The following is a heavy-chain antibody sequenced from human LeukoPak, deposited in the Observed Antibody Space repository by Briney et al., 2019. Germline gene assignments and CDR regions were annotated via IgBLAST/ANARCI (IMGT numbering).Heavy chain of an antibody. CDR1: GGSISSYY. V-gene: IGHV4-59*01. D-gene: IGHD5-18*01. CDR2: IYYSGST. J-gene: IGHJ6*03. CDR3: ARTTEGGYSYGYFYYYYMDV. Sequence: SSETLSLTCTVSGGSISSYYWSWIRQPPGKGLEWIGYIYYSGSTNYKSSLKSRVTISVDTSKNQFSLKLSSVTAADTAVYYCARTTEGGYSYGYFYYYYMDVWGKGTTVTISS.